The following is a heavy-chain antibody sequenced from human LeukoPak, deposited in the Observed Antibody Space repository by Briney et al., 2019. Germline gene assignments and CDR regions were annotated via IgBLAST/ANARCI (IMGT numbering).Heavy chain of an antibody. D-gene: IGHD6-13*01. CDR3: ANYHSSSWRISSYYGMGV. CDR1: GFTFSSYA. J-gene: IGHJ6*02. V-gene: IGHV3-23*01. CDR2: ISGSGGST. Sequence: GGSLRLSCAASGFTFSSYAMSWVRQAPGKGLEWVSAISGSGGSTYYADSVKGRFTISRDNSKNTLYLQMNSLRAEDTAVYYCANYHSSSWRISSYYGMGVWGQGTTVTVSS.